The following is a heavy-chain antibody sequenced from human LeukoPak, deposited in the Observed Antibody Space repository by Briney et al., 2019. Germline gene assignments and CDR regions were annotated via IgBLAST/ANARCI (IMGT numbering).Heavy chain of an antibody. CDR3: AIASIWRGILGEDY. CDR1: GGSISSYY. V-gene: IGHV4-59*01. D-gene: IGHD3-3*01. Sequence: SETLSLTCTVSGGSISSYYWSWIRQPPGKGLEWIGYIYCSGSTNYNPSLKSRVTISVDTSKNQFSLKLSSVTAADTAVYYCAIASIWRGILGEDYWGQGTLVTVSS. J-gene: IGHJ4*02. CDR2: IYCSGST.